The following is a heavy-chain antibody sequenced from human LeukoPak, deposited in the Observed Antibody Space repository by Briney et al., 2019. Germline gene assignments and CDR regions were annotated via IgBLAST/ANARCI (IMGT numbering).Heavy chain of an antibody. V-gene: IGHV3-23*01. Sequence: QTGGSLRLSCAASGFTFSSYALSWVRQAPGKGLEWVSAISGSGGDTYYADSVKGRSTISRDNSKNTLYLQMNSLRAEDTAVYYCARAHKQRYYYGSSGAPAGYWGQGTLVTVSS. CDR1: GFTFSSYA. D-gene: IGHD3-22*01. J-gene: IGHJ4*02. CDR3: ARAHKQRYYYGSSGAPAGY. CDR2: ISGSGGDT.